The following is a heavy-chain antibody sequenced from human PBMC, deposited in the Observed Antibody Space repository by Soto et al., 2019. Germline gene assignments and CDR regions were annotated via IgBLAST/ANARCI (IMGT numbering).Heavy chain of an antibody. CDR3: ARVHVMVVAGSTFDY. Sequence: SETLSLTCAVSGYSLSSASYWGWIRQPPGKGPEWIASIYHGGTTFYNPSLKSRVTISVDTSKNHYSLKLRSVTAADTAVYYCARVHVMVVAGSTFDYWGPGTLVTVS. CDR1: GYSLSSASY. V-gene: IGHV4-38-2*01. CDR2: IYHGGTT. D-gene: IGHD6-19*01. J-gene: IGHJ4*01.